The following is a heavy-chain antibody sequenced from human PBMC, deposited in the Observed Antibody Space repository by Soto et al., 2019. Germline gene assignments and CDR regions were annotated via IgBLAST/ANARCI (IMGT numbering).Heavy chain of an antibody. Sequence: GGSLRLSCAASGFTFSSYSMNWVRQAPGKGLEWVSYISSSSSTIYYADSVKGRFTISRDNAKNSLYLQMNSLRDEDTAAYYCARVLRYSSSWTRFDPWGQGTLVTVSS. J-gene: IGHJ5*02. D-gene: IGHD6-13*01. CDR3: ARVLRYSSSWTRFDP. CDR2: ISSSSSTI. CDR1: GFTFSSYS. V-gene: IGHV3-48*02.